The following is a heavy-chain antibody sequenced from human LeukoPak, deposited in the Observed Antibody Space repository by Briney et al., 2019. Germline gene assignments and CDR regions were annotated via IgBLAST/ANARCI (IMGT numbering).Heavy chain of an antibody. J-gene: IGHJ4*02. CDR2: INPNSGGT. CDR1: GYTFTGYY. CDR3: ARGGPRRITMVRGVIISQTYYFDY. D-gene: IGHD3-10*01. Sequence: GASVKVSCKASGYTFTGYYMHWVRQAPGQGLEWMGWINPNSGGTNYAQKFQGRVTMTRNTSISTAYMELSSLRSEDTAVYYCARGGPRRITMVRGVIISQTYYFDYWGQGTLVTVSS. V-gene: IGHV1-2*02.